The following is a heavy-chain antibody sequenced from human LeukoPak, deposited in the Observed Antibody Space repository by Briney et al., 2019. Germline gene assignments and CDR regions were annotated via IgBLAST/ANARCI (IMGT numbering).Heavy chain of an antibody. CDR2: ISYDGSNK. J-gene: IGHJ6*02. CDR3: ARGHIGYHYYGMDV. D-gene: IGHD2-21*01. CDR1: GFTFSSYA. V-gene: IGHV3-30*04. Sequence: GRSLRLSCAASGFTFSSYAMHWVRQAPGKGLEWVAVISYDGSNKYYADSVEGRFTISRDNSKNTLYLQMNSLRAEDTAVYYCARGHIGYHYYGMDVWGQGTTVTVSS.